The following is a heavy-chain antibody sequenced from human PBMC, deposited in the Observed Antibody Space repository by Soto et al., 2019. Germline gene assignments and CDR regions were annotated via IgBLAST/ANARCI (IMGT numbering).Heavy chain of an antibody. D-gene: IGHD3-3*01. V-gene: IGHV1-3*01. CDR1: GYTFTAYT. Sequence: QVQLVQSGAEVKKPGASVKVSCKASGYTFTAYTVHWVRQDPGQRLEWMGWINSGNGNTKYSQKFQGRVTITRDTSASTAYMELSSLRSEDTAVYYCARSTYYDFWSGYLDNWFDPWGQGTLVTVSS. J-gene: IGHJ5*02. CDR3: ARSTYYDFWSGYLDNWFDP. CDR2: INSGNGNT.